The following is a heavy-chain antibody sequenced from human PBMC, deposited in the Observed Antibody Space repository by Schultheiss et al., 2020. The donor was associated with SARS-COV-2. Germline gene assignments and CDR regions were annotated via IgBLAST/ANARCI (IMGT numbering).Heavy chain of an antibody. V-gene: IGHV4-31*01. CDR3: ARGGPFEDIVVVPAAIRWFDP. J-gene: IGHJ5*02. CDR2: IYYSGST. Sequence: SETLSLTCTVSGGSISSGGYYWSWIRQHPGKGLEWIGYIYYSGSTYYNPSLKSLVTISVDTSKNQFSLKLSSVTAADTAVYYCARGGPFEDIVVVPAAIRWFDPWGQGTLVTVSS. D-gene: IGHD2-2*02. CDR1: GGSISSGGYY.